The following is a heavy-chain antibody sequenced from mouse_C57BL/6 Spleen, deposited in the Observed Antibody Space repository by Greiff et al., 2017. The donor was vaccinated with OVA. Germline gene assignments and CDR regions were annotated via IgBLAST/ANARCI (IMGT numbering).Heavy chain of an antibody. D-gene: IGHD2-5*01. Sequence: QVQLQQSGAELVRPGASVTLSCKASGYTFTDYEMHWVKQTPVHGLEWIGAIDPETGGTAYNQKFKGKAILTADKSSSTAYMELRSLTSEDSAVYYCTRRRASGSNYGFDYWGQGTTLTVSS. J-gene: IGHJ2*01. CDR3: TRRRASGSNYGFDY. V-gene: IGHV1-15*01. CDR2: IDPETGGT. CDR1: GYTFTDYE.